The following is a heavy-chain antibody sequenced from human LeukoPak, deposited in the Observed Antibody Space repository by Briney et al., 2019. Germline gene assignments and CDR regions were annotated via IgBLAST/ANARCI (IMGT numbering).Heavy chain of an antibody. J-gene: IGHJ4*02. CDR1: GFTISSDW. D-gene: IGHD3-10*01. CDR2: IKQDGSEK. Sequence: GGSLRLSCAASGFTISSDWMSWGRQAPGKGLEWGANIKQDGSEKYYVNSVKGRFTISRDNAKNSLYLQMNSLRAEETAVYYCARVMLYGSGSYYIDYWGQGTLVTVSS. V-gene: IGHV3-7*03. CDR3: ARVMLYGSGSYYIDY.